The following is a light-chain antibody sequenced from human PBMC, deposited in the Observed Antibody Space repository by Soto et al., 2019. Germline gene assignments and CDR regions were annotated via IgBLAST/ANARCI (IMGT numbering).Light chain of an antibody. CDR3: MQGTHWPWT. Sequence: DVVMTQSPLSLPVTLGQPASISCRSSQSLIHSDGDTYLNWVQQRPGQSPRRLIYKVSDRDSVVPDRFTGSGSGADFALKVTRVEAEDVGVYYCMQGTHWPWTFGQGTEVEIK. V-gene: IGKV2-30*02. J-gene: IGKJ1*01. CDR2: KVS. CDR1: QSLIHSDGDTY.